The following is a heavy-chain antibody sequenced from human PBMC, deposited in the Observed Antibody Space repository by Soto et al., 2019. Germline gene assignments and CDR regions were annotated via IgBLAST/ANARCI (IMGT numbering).Heavy chain of an antibody. CDR2: IIPIFGTA. J-gene: IGHJ6*02. Sequence: QVQLVQSGAEVKKPGSSVKVSCKASGGTFSSYAISWVRQAPGQGLEWMGGIIPIFGTANYAQKFQGRVTITADESTSTAYMELSSLRSEDTAVYYCAREGGSSSSPGYHYYYGMDVWGQGTTVTVSS. CDR3: AREGGSSSSPGYHYYYGMDV. CDR1: GGTFSSYA. D-gene: IGHD6-6*01. V-gene: IGHV1-69*01.